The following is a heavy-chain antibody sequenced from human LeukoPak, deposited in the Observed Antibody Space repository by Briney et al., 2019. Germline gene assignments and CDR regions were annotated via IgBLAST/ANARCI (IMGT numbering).Heavy chain of an antibody. CDR1: GFTFSSRDW. CDR2: IKQDGSEK. D-gene: IGHD5-18*01. Sequence: GGSLRLSCVASGFTFSSRDWMTWVRQAPGKGLEWVANIKQDGSEKNYVDSVKGRFTISRDNAKNSLYLQMNSLRADDTAVYYCARAGGDTAVVFDAFDIWGQGTMVTVSS. J-gene: IGHJ3*02. V-gene: IGHV3-7*01. CDR3: ARAGGDTAVVFDAFDI.